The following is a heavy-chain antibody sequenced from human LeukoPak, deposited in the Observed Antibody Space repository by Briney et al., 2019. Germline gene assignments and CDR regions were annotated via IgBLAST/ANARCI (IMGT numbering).Heavy chain of an antibody. D-gene: IGHD6-6*01. J-gene: IGHJ5*02. CDR1: GGSINSYY. Sequence: SETLSLTCTVSGGSINSYYWSWIRQPPGKGLEWIGYNYYSGSTNYNSSLKSRVTISVDTSKNQFSLKLSSVTAADTAVYYCARHSSSSRGWFDPWGQGTLVTVSS. V-gene: IGHV4-59*08. CDR3: ARHSSSSRGWFDP. CDR2: NYYSGST.